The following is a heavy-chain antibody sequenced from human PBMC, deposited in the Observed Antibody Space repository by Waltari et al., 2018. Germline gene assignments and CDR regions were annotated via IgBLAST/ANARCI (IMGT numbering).Heavy chain of an antibody. CDR1: GDSVSDYF. J-gene: IGHJ4*02. CDR3: ARLDLVGSRYYFDY. D-gene: IGHD1-26*01. V-gene: IGHV4-59*08. CDR2: MYSSGTT. Sequence: QVQLQESGPGLVKPSETLSLTCTVSGDSVSDYFWSWIRHSPGKGLEWIAYMYSSGTTNYNPSLRSRDTISLDTSKNQVSLKLSSMTAADTAVYYCARLDLVGSRYYFDYWSQGTLVTVSS.